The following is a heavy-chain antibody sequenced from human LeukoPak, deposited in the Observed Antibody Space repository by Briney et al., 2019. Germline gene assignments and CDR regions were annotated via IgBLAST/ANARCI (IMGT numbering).Heavy chain of an antibody. V-gene: IGHV4-59*01. J-gene: IGHJ4*02. Sequence: SETLSLTCTVSGGSIRSYYWSWIRQPPGKGLEWIGHIYYSGSPNYSPSLKSRVTISLATSKNQFSLKLSSVTAADTAMYYCASGGYSSTWPLGGWGQGTLVTVSS. D-gene: IGHD6-13*01. CDR2: IYYSGSP. CDR1: GGSIRSYY. CDR3: ASGGYSSTWPLGG.